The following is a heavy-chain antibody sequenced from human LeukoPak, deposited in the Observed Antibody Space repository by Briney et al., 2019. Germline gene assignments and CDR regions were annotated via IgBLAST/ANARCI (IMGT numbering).Heavy chain of an antibody. D-gene: IGHD6-19*01. CDR1: GFTFSRYG. CDR2: ISYDGSNK. J-gene: IGHJ4*02. V-gene: IGHV3-30*18. CDR3: AKGKDSVAGATNDY. Sequence: TGRSLRLSCAACGFTFSRYGMHWVRQAPGKGMEWVAVISYDGSNKYYADSVKGRFTISRDNSKNTLYLQMNSLRAEDTAVYYCAKGKDSVAGATNDYWGQGTLVTVSS.